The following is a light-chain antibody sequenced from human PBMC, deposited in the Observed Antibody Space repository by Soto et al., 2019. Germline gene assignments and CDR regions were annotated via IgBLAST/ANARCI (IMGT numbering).Light chain of an antibody. CDR2: AAF. Sequence: DIPMTQSPSSLSASIGDRVIITCRASQSISSYLNWYQQKPGKAPKLLIYAAFSLQSGVPSRFSGSRSGTDFTLTVSSLQPEDFGTYYCQQSYSTWTFGQGTKVEIK. J-gene: IGKJ1*01. CDR3: QQSYSTWT. V-gene: IGKV1-39*01. CDR1: QSISSY.